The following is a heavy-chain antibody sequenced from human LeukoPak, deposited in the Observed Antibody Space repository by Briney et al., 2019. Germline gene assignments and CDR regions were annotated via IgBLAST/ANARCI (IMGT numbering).Heavy chain of an antibody. V-gene: IGHV3-23*01. Sequence: GGSLRLSCAASGFTFSSYAMSWVRQAPGKGLEWVSAISGSGGSTYYADSVKGRFTISRDNSKNTLYLQMNSLRAEDTAVYYCARSDILTGNYSRLFDYWGQGTLVTVSS. CDR2: ISGSGGST. CDR1: GFTFSSYA. CDR3: ARSDILTGNYSRLFDY. D-gene: IGHD3-9*01. J-gene: IGHJ4*02.